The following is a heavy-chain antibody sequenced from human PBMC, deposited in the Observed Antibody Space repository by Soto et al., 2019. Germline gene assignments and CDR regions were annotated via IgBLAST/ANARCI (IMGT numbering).Heavy chain of an antibody. J-gene: IGHJ4*02. Sequence: SETLSLTCTVSGGSISSYYWSWIRQPPGKGLEWIGYIYCSGSTNYNPSLKSRVTISVDTSKNQFSLKLSSVTAADTAVYYCARTYSSSPYFDYWGQGTLVTVSS. D-gene: IGHD6-6*01. V-gene: IGHV4-59*01. CDR3: ARTYSSSPYFDY. CDR1: GGSISSYY. CDR2: IYCSGST.